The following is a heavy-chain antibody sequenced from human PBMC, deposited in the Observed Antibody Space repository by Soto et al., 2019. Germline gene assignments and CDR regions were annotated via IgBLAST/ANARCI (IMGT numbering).Heavy chain of an antibody. CDR3: ARGQQLVLNWFDP. D-gene: IGHD6-13*01. CDR2: IYYSGST. CDR1: GGSISSGDYY. V-gene: IGHV4-30-4*01. J-gene: IGHJ5*02. Sequence: SETLSLTCTVSGGSISSGDYYRSWIRQPPGKGLEWIGYIYYSGSTYYNPSLKSRVTISVDTSKNQFSPKLSSVTAADTAVYYCARGQQLVLNWFDPWGQGTLVTVSS.